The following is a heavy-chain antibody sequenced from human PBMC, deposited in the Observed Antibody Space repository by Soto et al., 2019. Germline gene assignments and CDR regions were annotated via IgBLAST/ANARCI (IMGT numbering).Heavy chain of an antibody. Sequence: EVQLLESGGGLVQPGRSLRLSCAASGFTFSSYAMSWVRQAPGKGLEWVSAISGSGGTTYYAASVKGRFTISRDNSKNTLFLQMNSLRAEDTAVYYCAKLLVETGGSSGWPWDFLYWGQGTLVTVSS. V-gene: IGHV3-23*01. CDR1: GFTFSSYA. J-gene: IGHJ4*02. D-gene: IGHD6-25*01. CDR3: AKLLVETGGSSGWPWDFLY. CDR2: ISGSGGTT.